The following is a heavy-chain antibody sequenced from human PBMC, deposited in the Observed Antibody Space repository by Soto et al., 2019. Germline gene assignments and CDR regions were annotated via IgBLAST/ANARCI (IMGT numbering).Heavy chain of an antibody. V-gene: IGHV3-23*01. CDR3: AKDIGAVTGTGDGFDH. Sequence: PGGSLRLSCAASRFTFSSYTMSWVRQAPGKGLEWVSTIGSGGSTYYADSVKGRFTISRDNSKNTLYLQMNSLRADDTAVYYCAKDIGAVTGTGDGFDHWGQGTQVTVPQ. D-gene: IGHD6-19*01. CDR1: RFTFSSYT. J-gene: IGHJ4*02. CDR2: IGSGGST.